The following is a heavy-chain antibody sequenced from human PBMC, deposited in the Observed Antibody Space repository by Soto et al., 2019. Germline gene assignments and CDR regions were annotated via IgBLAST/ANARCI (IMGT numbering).Heavy chain of an antibody. CDR2: MNPNSGNT. CDR3: ARTDYAGYYYYMDV. Sequence: ASVKVSCKASGYTFTSYGISWVRQAPGQGLEWMGWMNPNSGNTGYAQKFQGRVTMTRNTSISTAYMELSSLRSEDTAVYYCARTDYAGYYYYMDVWGKGTTVTVSS. V-gene: IGHV1-8*02. J-gene: IGHJ6*03. CDR1: GYTFTSYG. D-gene: IGHD4-17*01.